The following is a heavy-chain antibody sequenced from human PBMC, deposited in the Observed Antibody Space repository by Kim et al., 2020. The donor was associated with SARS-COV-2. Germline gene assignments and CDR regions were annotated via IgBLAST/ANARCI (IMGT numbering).Heavy chain of an antibody. Sequence: ASVEVSCKVSGYTLTELSMHWVRQAPGKGLEWMGGFDPEDGETIYAQKFQGRVTMTEDTSTDTAYMELSSLRSEDTAVYYCATAFSVRGVIPFTYYYYYGMDVWGQGTTVTVSS. CDR1: GYTLTELS. J-gene: IGHJ6*02. V-gene: IGHV1-24*01. CDR2: FDPEDGET. D-gene: IGHD3-10*01. CDR3: ATAFSVRGVIPFTYYYYYGMDV.